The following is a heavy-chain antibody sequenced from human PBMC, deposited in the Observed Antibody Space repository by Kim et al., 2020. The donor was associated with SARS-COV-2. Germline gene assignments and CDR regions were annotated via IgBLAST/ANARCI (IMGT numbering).Heavy chain of an antibody. CDR3: ARAGGFGCSSTSCYTQLRYYFDY. J-gene: IGHJ4*02. CDR1: GFTFSSYG. D-gene: IGHD2-2*02. V-gene: IGHV3-33*01. CDR2: IWYDGSNK. Sequence: GGSLRLSCAASGFTFSSYGMHWVRQAPGKGLEWVAVIWYDGSNKYYADSVKGRFTISRDNSKNTLYLQMNSLRAEDTAVYYCARAGGFGCSSTSCYTQLRYYFDYWGQGTLVTVSS.